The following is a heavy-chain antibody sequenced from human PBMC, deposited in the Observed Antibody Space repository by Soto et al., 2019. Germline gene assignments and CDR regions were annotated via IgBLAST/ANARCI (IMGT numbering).Heavy chain of an antibody. V-gene: IGHV3-23*01. J-gene: IGHJ4*02. D-gene: IGHD1-1*01. CDR1: GFTFSSYA. Sequence: GGSLRLSCAASGFTFSSYAMSWVRQAPGKGLEWVSAISGSGASTYYADSVKGRLSISRDNSKNTLYLQMNSLRSEDTAVYYCAKDPYNWNDAIFFWGQGTLVTVSS. CDR3: AKDPYNWNDAIFF. CDR2: ISGSGAST.